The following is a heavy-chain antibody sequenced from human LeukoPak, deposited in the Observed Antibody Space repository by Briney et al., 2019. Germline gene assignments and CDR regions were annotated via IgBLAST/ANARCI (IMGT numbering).Heavy chain of an antibody. Sequence: SVKVSCKASGGTFSSYAISWVRQAPRQGLEWMGGIIPVFGTANYAQKFQGRVTITADESTSTAYMELSSLRSEDTAVYYCAREYGPSYYYGMDVWGQGTTVTVSS. D-gene: IGHD3-10*01. CDR2: IIPVFGTA. V-gene: IGHV1-69*01. J-gene: IGHJ6*02. CDR3: AREYGPSYYYGMDV. CDR1: GGTFSSYA.